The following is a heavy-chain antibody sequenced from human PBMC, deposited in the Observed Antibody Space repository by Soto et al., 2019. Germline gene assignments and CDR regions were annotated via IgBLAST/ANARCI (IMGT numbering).Heavy chain of an antibody. D-gene: IGHD6-19*01. CDR3: GAGWLDYYYGMDV. J-gene: IGHJ6*02. CDR1: GYRLTSYD. V-gene: IGHV1-8*01. Sequence: SVKVTCKACGYRLTSYDMSWVRQATGQGLEWMGWMNPNSGNTGYAQKFQGRVTMTRNTSISTAYMELSSLRSEDTAVYYCGAGWLDYYYGMDVWGQGTTVPVS. CDR2: MNPNSGNT.